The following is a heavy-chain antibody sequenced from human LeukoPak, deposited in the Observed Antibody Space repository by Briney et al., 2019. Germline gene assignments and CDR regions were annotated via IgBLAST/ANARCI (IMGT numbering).Heavy chain of an antibody. D-gene: IGHD3-22*01. CDR1: GGTFSSHA. CDR3: ARVDHVDSSGFDAFDI. J-gene: IGHJ3*02. V-gene: IGHV1-69*01. CDR2: IIPIFGTA. Sequence: SVKVSCKASGGTFSSHAISWVRQAPGQGLEWMGGIIPIFGTANYAQKFQGRVTITADESTSTAYMELSSLRSEDTAVYYCARVDHVDSSGFDAFDIWGQGTMVTVSS.